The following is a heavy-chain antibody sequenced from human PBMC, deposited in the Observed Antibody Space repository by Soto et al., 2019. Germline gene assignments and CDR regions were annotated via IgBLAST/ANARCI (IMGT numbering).Heavy chain of an antibody. J-gene: IGHJ4*02. D-gene: IGHD4-17*01. CDR1: GGSISSSSYY. CDR2: IYYSGST. V-gene: IGHV4-39*01. Sequence: QLQLQESGPGLVKPSETLSLTCTVSGGSISSSSYYWGWIRQPPGKGLEWIGSIYYSGSTYYNPSLKSRVTLSVDTSKNQFSLKLSSVTAADTAVYYCASDAVTMRYYFDYWGQGTLVTVSS. CDR3: ASDAVTMRYYFDY.